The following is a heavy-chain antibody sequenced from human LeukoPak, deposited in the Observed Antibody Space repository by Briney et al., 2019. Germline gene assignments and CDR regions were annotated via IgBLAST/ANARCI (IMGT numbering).Heavy chain of an antibody. J-gene: IGHJ4*02. Sequence: GGSLRLSCAASGFTFSSYEMNWVRQAPGKGLEWVSYISSSDSTIYYADSVKGRFTISRDNAKNSLYLQMSSLRAEDTAAYYCARVVRIPAAGTSFDYWGQGTLVTVSS. V-gene: IGHV3-48*03. D-gene: IGHD6-13*01. CDR2: ISSSDSTI. CDR3: ARVVRIPAAGTSFDY. CDR1: GFTFSSYE.